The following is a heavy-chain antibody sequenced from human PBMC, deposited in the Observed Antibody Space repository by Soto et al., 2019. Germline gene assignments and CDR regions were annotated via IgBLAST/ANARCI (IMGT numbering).Heavy chain of an antibody. CDR3: AKGEWSATKFDY. V-gene: IGHV3-23*01. CDR1: GFTFSSYA. Sequence: PGGSLRLSCAASGFTFSSYAMSWVRQAPGKGLEWVSAISGSGGSTHYADSVKGRFTISRDNSKNTLYLQMNSLRAEDTAVYYCAKGEWSATKFDYWGQGTLVTVSS. CDR2: ISGSGGST. J-gene: IGHJ4*02. D-gene: IGHD2-8*01.